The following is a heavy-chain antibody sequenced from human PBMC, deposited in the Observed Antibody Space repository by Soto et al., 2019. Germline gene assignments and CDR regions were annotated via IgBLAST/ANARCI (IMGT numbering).Heavy chain of an antibody. CDR3: AKGNYGDYGGFDP. D-gene: IGHD4-17*01. CDR1: GFSFSTFA. CDR2: IISTGIST. V-gene: IGHV3-23*01. Sequence: LRLSCAASGFSFSTFAMTWVRQAPGKGLEWVSTIISTGISTYYADSVKGRFTISRANSKNTLYLQMNSLRAEDSAVYYCAKGNYGDYGGFDPWGQGTLVTVSS. J-gene: IGHJ5*02.